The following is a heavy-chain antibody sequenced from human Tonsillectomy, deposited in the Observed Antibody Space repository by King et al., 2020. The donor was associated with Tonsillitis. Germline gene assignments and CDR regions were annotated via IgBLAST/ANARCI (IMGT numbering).Heavy chain of an antibody. CDR3: ARSVSGSFDY. V-gene: IGHV4-39*02. J-gene: IGHJ4*02. CDR2: MYYSGTI. D-gene: IGHD1-26*01. Sequence: HLQLQESGPGVVKPSETLSLTCTVSGGSISSSDRYWAWIRQPPGKGLEWIGYMYYSGTIFYNPSLKSRITISGGTSENRFSLKLSSVTAADTAVYFCARSVSGSFDYWGKGALVTVSS. CDR1: GGSISSSDRY.